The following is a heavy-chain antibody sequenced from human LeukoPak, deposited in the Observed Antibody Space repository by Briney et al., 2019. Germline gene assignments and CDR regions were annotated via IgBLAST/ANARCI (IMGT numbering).Heavy chain of an antibody. CDR3: ARGSSRGYSGYDYAGNNWFDP. CDR2: TYYRSKWYN. CDR1: GDSVSSNSAA. V-gene: IGHV6-1*01. Sequence: SQTLSLTCALSGDSVSSNSAAWNWIRQSPSRGLEWLGRTYYRSKWYNDYAVSVKSRITINPDTSKNQFSLQLNSVTPEDTAVYYCARGSSRGYSGYDYAGNNWFDPWGQGTLVTVSS. J-gene: IGHJ5*02. D-gene: IGHD5-12*01.